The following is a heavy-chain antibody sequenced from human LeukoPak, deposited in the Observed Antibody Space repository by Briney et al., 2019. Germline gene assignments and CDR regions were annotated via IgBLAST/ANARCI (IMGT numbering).Heavy chain of an antibody. CDR2: ISGTGGST. CDR1: GFTFSNYA. J-gene: IGHJ4*02. Sequence: GGSLRLSCAASGFTFSNYAMSWVRQAPGKGLEWVSSISGTGGSTYYADSVKGRFTISRDNSKNTLYLQMNSLRAEDTAVYYCAKGPTMIVVVNWGQGTLVTVSS. D-gene: IGHD3-22*01. CDR3: AKGPTMIVVVN. V-gene: IGHV3-23*01.